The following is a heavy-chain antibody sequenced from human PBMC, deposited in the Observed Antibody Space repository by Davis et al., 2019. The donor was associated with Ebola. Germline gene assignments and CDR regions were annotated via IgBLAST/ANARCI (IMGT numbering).Heavy chain of an antibody. D-gene: IGHD3-3*01. J-gene: IGHJ4*02. CDR3: ARSRVSYDSVTGFIADYYFDY. CDR2: IYYSGST. Sequence: SETLSLTCTVSGGSISSYYWSWIRQPPGKGLEWIGYIYYSGSTNYNPSLKSRATILIDTSKNQVSLKLRSVTAADTAVYYCARSRVSYDSVTGFIADYYFDYWGRGTLVTVSS. CDR1: GGSISSYY. V-gene: IGHV4-59*01.